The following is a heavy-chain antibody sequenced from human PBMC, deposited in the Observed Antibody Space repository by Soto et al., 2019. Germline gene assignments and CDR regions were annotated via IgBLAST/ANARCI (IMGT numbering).Heavy chain of an antibody. CDR1: GGSVSNNNW. J-gene: IGHJ4*02. D-gene: IGHD5-12*01. V-gene: IGHV4-4*02. CDR3: QKNSAYALDY. Sequence: QVQLQESGPGLVKPSRTLSLSCAVSGGSVSNNNWWCWVRQSPGNGLEWIGAIHHSGGTSYNPSLEGRATLSVDKYKVECSLRMNEAIAAYTAVYYCQKNSAYALDYWGLGILVTVSS. CDR2: IHHSGGT.